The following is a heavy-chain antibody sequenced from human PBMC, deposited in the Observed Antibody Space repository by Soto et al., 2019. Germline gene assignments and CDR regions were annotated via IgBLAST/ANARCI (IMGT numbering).Heavy chain of an antibody. J-gene: IGHJ4*02. CDR1: GYTFTSYA. Sequence: QVQLVQSGAEVKKPGASVKVSCKASGYTFTSYAMHWVRQAPGQRREWMGWINAGNGNTKYSQKFQGRVTITRDTSASTAYMELSSLRSEDTAVYYCALSASPRTAFDYCGQGTLVTVSS. CDR2: INAGNGNT. V-gene: IGHV1-3*01. D-gene: IGHD2-21*02. CDR3: ALSASPRTAFDY.